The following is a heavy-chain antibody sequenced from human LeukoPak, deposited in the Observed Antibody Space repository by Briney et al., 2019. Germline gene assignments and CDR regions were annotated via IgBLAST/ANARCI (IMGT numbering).Heavy chain of an antibody. CDR2: INSDGSST. D-gene: IGHD2-15*01. CDR1: GFTFSSYW. V-gene: IGHV3-74*01. J-gene: IGHJ5*02. CDR3: ARDLASANSQNWFDP. Sequence: GGSLRLSCAASGFTFSSYWMHWVRQAPGKGLGSVSRINSDGSSTSYADSVKGRFTIYRDNAKIALYLQMNSLRAEDTAVYSCARDLASANSQNWFDPWGQGTLVTVSS.